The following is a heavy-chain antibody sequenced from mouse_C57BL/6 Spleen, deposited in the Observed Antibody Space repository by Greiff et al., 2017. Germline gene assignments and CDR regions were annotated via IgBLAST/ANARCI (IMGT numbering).Heavy chain of an antibody. J-gene: IGHJ3*01. CDR1: GYAFGSYW. Sequence: VQLQQSGAELVKPGASVKISCKASGYAFGSYWMNWVKQRPGKGLEWIGQIYPGDGDTNYNGKFRGKATLTADKSSSTAYMQLSSLTSEDSAVYFCARGFDGYLPFAYWGQGTLVTVSA. CDR2: IYPGDGDT. V-gene: IGHV1-80*01. CDR3: ARGFDGYLPFAY. D-gene: IGHD2-3*01.